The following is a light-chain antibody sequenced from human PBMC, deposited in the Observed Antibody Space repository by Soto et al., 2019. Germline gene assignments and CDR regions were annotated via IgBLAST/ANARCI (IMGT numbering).Light chain of an antibody. CDR3: QQYNNWPPLT. J-gene: IGKJ4*01. CDR2: GAS. CDR1: QSVSSN. V-gene: IGKV3-15*01. Sequence: ESVLTQSPGTLSLSPGERATLSCRASQSVSSNLAWYQQKPGQAPRLLIYGASTRATGIPARFSGSGSGTEFTLTISSLQSEDFAVYYCQQYNNWPPLTLGGGTKVEIK.